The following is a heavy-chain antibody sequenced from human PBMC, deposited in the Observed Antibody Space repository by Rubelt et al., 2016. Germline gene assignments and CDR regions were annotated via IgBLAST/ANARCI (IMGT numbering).Heavy chain of an antibody. Sequence: QLQLQESGPGLVKPSETLSLTCTVSGGSISSSSYYWGWIRQPPGKGMEWIGSIYYSGSTYYNPSRKSRVTISVDTSKNQFSLKLSSVTAADTAVYYCASSGYCSSTSCYRSGFDPWGQGTLVTVSS. CDR1: GGSISSSSYY. CDR3: ASSGYCSSTSCYRSGFDP. CDR2: IYYSGST. D-gene: IGHD2-2*01. J-gene: IGHJ5*02. V-gene: IGHV4-39*07.